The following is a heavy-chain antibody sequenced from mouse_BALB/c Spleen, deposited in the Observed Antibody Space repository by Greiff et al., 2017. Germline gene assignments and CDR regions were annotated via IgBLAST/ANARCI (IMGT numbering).Heavy chain of an antibody. CDR3: ARGKYGNYYFDY. Sequence: VQLQQSGPSLVKPSQTLSLTCSVTGDSITSGYWNWIRKFPGNKLEYMGYISYSGSTYYNPSLKSRISITRDTSKNQYYLQLNSVTTEDTATYYCARGKYGNYYFDYWGQGTTLTVSS. CDR1: GDSITSGY. D-gene: IGHD2-10*02. CDR2: ISYSGST. J-gene: IGHJ2*01. V-gene: IGHV3-8*02.